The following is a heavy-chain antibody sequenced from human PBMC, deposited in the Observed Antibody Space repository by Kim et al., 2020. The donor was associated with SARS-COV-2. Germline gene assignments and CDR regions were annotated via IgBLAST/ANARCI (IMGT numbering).Heavy chain of an antibody. J-gene: IGHJ3*02. CDR1: GVSISSYS. D-gene: IGHD3-16*02. CDR3: GGWGGYTLRAFDM. Sequence: SETLSLTCSVTGVSISSYSWNWVRLSPEKGLEWIGSRSESGDRTDNPSLMSRVSISVDTSKNQISLKLTSVTTAGTAGYYCGGWGGYTLRAFDMWGQGTIVTVS. CDR2: RSESGDR. V-gene: IGHV4-59*13.